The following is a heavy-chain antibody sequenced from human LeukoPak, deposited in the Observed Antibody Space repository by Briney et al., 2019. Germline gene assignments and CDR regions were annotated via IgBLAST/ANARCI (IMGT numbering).Heavy chain of an antibody. J-gene: IGHJ3*02. Sequence: SETLSLTCTVSGGSISSYYWSWIRQPPGKGLEWIGYIYYSGSTNYNPSLKSRVTISVDTSKNQFSLKLSSVTAADTAVYYCARTSVRNCSGGSCYSGAFDIWGQGTMVTVSS. CDR3: ARTSVRNCSGGSCYSGAFDI. CDR1: GGSISSYY. D-gene: IGHD2-15*01. V-gene: IGHV4-59*08. CDR2: IYYSGST.